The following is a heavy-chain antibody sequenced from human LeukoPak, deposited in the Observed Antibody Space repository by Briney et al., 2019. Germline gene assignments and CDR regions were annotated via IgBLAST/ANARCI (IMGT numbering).Heavy chain of an antibody. J-gene: IGHJ4*02. CDR1: GFTFSSYA. V-gene: IGHV3-30*04. CDR3: ARDLGFDY. Sequence: GGSLRLSCAASGFTFSSYAMHWVRQAPGKGLEWVAVISYDGSNKYYADSVKGRFTISRDNSKNTLYLQMNSLRAEDTAVYYCARDLGFDYWGQGTLVTVSS. CDR2: ISYDGSNK.